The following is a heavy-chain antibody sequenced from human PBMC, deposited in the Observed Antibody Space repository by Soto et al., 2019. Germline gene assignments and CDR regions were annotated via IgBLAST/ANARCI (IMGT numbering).Heavy chain of an antibody. D-gene: IGHD5-12*01. J-gene: IGHJ4*02. CDR3: AREGNLGRWLQPLDF. CDR1: GDSISAYS. Sequence: QVQLQVSAPGLVKPSETLSLTCTVSGDSISAYSWSWVRQPPGKELEWIGNIHYNENTKYNPSLKSRVTMSVDTSKNQFSLRLISVTAADTAKYFCAREGNLGRWLQPLDFWGQGTLVTVSS. V-gene: IGHV4-59*01. CDR2: IHYNENT.